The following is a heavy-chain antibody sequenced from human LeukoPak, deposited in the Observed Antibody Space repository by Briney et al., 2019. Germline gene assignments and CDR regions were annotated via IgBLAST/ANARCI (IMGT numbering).Heavy chain of an antibody. Sequence: ASVKVSCKASGYTFTGYYMHWVRQAPGQGLEWMGWINPNSGGTNYAQEFQGRVTMTRDTSISTAYMELSRLRSDDTAVYYCARESLITMVRGVIKVLDYWGQGTLVTVSS. D-gene: IGHD3-10*01. V-gene: IGHV1-2*02. CDR2: INPNSGGT. CDR3: ARESLITMVRGVIKVLDY. J-gene: IGHJ4*02. CDR1: GYTFTGYY.